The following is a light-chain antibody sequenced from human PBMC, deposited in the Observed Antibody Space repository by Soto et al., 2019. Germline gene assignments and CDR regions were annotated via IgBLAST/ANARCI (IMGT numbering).Light chain of an antibody. Sequence: QSVLTQPASVSGSPGQSITISCTGTSSDFGAYNFVSWYQQHPGKAPKLMLYDVNIRPSGVSNRFSGSKSGNTASLTISGLQAEDEADYYCCSYAGSSTFYVFGTGTKVTVL. CDR2: DVN. CDR3: CSYAGSSTFYV. CDR1: SSDFGAYNF. V-gene: IGLV2-14*03. J-gene: IGLJ1*01.